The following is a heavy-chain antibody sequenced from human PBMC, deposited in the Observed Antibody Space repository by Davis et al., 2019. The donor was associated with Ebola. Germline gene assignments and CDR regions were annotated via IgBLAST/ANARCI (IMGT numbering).Heavy chain of an antibody. CDR1: GGSISSYY. D-gene: IGHD5-12*01. J-gene: IGHJ6*02. CDR3: ARDPLVATIGDYYYYYGMDV. CDR2: IYYSGST. Sequence: SETLSLTCTVSGGSISSYYWSWIRQPPGKGLEWIGYIYYSGSTNYNPSLKSRVTISVDTSKNQFSLKLSSVTAADTAVYYCARDPLVATIGDYYYYYGMDVWGQGTTVTVSS. V-gene: IGHV4-59*01.